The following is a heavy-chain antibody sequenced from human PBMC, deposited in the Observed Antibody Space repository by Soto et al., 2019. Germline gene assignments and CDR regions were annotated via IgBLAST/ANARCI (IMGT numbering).Heavy chain of an antibody. Sequence: ALLKVSCKASGYTFTGYYMHWVRQAPGQVLEWMGWINPNSGGTNYAQKFQGRVTMNRDTYISTPYMELSRLRSDDTAVYYCARLRQQLGRGYYYYGMDVGSQGTTVTASS. V-gene: IGHV1-2*02. CDR1: GYTFTGYY. CDR3: ARLRQQLGRGYYYYGMDV. CDR2: INPNSGGT. J-gene: IGHJ6*02. D-gene: IGHD6-13*01.